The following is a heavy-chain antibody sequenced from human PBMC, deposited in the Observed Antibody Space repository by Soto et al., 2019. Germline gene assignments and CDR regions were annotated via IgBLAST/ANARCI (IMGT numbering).Heavy chain of an antibody. V-gene: IGHV1-69*02. J-gene: IGHJ6*04. D-gene: IGHD6-13*01. CDR2: IIPIHGIA. Sequence: QVQLVQSGAEVKKPGSSVKVSCKASGGTFSSYTISWVRQAPGQGLEWMGRIIPIHGIANYAQQFQGRVTITAENSTSTAYIDLSSSRSEDAAVYYCASSAAAGNYYYDGMDVWGEGTTVTVSS. CDR1: GGTFSSYT. CDR3: ASSAAAGNYYYDGMDV.